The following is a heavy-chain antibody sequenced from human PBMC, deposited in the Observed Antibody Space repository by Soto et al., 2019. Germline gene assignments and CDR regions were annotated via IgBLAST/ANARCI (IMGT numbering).Heavy chain of an antibody. CDR2: INAGNGNT. V-gene: IGHV1-3*01. CDR3: ACPGIAAAGSGFDY. D-gene: IGHD6-13*01. J-gene: IGHJ4*02. CDR1: GYTFTSYA. Sequence: QVQLVQSGAEVKKPGASVKVSCKASGYTFTSYAMHWVRQAPGQRLEWMGWINAGNGNTKYSQKFQGRVTITRDTSASTAYMELSSLRSEDTAVYYCACPGIAAAGSGFDYWGQGTLVTVSS.